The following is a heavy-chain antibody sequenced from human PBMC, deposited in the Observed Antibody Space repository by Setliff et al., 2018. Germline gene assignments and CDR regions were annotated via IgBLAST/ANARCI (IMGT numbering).Heavy chain of an antibody. J-gene: IGHJ4*02. D-gene: IGHD2-2*01. Sequence: PSETLSLTCSVYGESFSNNYWSWIRQTPGKGLEWIGESNHGGSTSYHPSLKSRLSISADTSKNQFSLKLTSVTAADTAVYYCARTHCTTTSCFYFHYWGQGTVVTVSS. CDR2: SNHGGST. CDR3: ARTHCTTTSCFYFHY. V-gene: IGHV4-34*01. CDR1: GESFSNNY.